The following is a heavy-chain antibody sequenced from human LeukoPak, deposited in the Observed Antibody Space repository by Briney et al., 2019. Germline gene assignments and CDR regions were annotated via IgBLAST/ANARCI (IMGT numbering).Heavy chain of an antibody. CDR3: GRDAVLGSGSLDY. CDR2: IGSDGRHT. CDR1: GFTFSDHW. D-gene: IGHD3-10*01. Sequence: GGSLRLSCAAAGFTFSDHWMHWVRQAPGKGLVWVSRIGSDGRHTNYVGSVKGRFTISRDNAKNTLHLQMNSLGAEDTGIYYCGRDAVLGSGSLDYWGQGVLVTVSS. V-gene: IGHV3-74*01. J-gene: IGHJ4*02.